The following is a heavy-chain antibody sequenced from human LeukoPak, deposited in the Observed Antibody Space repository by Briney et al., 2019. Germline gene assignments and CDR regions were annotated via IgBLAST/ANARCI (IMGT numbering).Heavy chain of an antibody. Sequence: SETLSLTCAVYGGSFSGYYWNWIRQPPGKGLEWIGEINHSGSTNFNPSLKSRVTISVDTSKNRFSLKLTSVTAADAAIYYCASSYSSSWYFPRWGQGTLVTVSS. CDR3: ASSYSSSWYFPR. V-gene: IGHV4-34*01. CDR2: INHSGST. D-gene: IGHD6-13*01. CDR1: GGSFSGYY. J-gene: IGHJ1*01.